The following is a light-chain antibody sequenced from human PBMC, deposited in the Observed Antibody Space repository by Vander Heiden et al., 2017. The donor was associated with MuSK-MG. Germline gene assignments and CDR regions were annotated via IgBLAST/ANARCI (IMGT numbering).Light chain of an antibody. CDR2: WAS. CDR1: PSVLFTSNNKNY. J-gene: IGKJ4*01. CDR3: QQYDSTPLT. V-gene: IGKV4-1*01. Sequence: DIVMTQSPDSLAVSLGERATINCKSSPSVLFTSNNKNYLAWYQQKPGQPPKLLIYWASTRESGVPDRFSGSGSGTDFTLTISSLQAEDVAVYYCQQYDSTPLTFGGGTTVEIK.